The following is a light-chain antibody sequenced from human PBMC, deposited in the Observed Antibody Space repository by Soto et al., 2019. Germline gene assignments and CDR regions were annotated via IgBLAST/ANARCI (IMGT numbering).Light chain of an antibody. J-gene: IGKJ2*01. CDR3: QHYKHYTESA. CDR2: KAS. V-gene: IGKV1-5*03. CDR1: QSISTW. Sequence: DIQMTQSPSTLSASVGVRVTITCRASQSISTWLAWYQQKPGKAPKVLVHKASSLANGVPSRFSGTGSETEFTLTISSLQPDDFATYYCQHYKHYTESAFGQGTKLEIK.